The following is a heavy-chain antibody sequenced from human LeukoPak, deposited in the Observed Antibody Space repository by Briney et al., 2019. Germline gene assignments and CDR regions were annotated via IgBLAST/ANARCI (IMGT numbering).Heavy chain of an antibody. Sequence: AGSLRLSCAASGFTFRISWMSWVRQAPGKGLEWVASIKEDGSEKNYVDSVKGRFTISRDNDNNSLYLHMNSLRVDDTAFYYCARGGRPDSWGQGTLVTVSS. V-gene: IGHV3-7*04. J-gene: IGHJ5*01. CDR3: ARGGRPDS. CDR1: GFTFRISW. D-gene: IGHD1-26*01. CDR2: IKEDGSEK.